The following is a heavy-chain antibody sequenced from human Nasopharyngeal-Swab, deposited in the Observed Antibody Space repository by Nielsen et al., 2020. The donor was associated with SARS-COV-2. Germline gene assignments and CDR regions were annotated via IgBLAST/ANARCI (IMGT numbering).Heavy chain of an antibody. Sequence: GEARKISWAASGFTFSSYAMSWVRQAPGKGLEWVSAISGSGGSTYYADSVKGRFTISRDNSKNTLYLQMNSLRADDTAVYYCAKEATLGGVGDYYYMDVWGKGTTVTVSS. CDR3: AKEATLGGVGDYYYMDV. CDR1: GFTFSSYA. V-gene: IGHV3-23*01. CDR2: ISGSGGST. J-gene: IGHJ6*03. D-gene: IGHD3-16*01.